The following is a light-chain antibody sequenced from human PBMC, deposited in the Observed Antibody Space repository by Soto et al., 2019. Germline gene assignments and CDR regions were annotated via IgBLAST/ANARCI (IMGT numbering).Light chain of an antibody. J-gene: IGKJ2*01. Sequence: DIQLTQSPSFLSASVGDRVNITCRASQGISTYLAWYLQRPGKAPKLLIYGASTLQSGVPSRFSGSGSGTEFTLTISSLQPEDFGTYYCQQLNSDWYAFGQGTKLEIK. V-gene: IGKV1-9*01. CDR1: QGISTY. CDR2: GAS. CDR3: QQLNSDWYA.